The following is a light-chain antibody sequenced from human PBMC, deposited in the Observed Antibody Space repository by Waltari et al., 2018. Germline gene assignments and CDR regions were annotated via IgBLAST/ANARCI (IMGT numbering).Light chain of an antibody. CDR3: CAYAGKV. J-gene: IGLJ3*02. V-gene: IGLV2-23*01. CDR1: SNDVGSSNF. CDR2: DDT. Sequence: QSALTQPASVSGSPGQSATISCTGTSNDVGSSNFFSWYQQHPGKAPKLIIHDDTERPSGVSDRLSGSKSANGASLTSSGLQAEDEAHYYCCAYAGKVFGGGTRLTVL.